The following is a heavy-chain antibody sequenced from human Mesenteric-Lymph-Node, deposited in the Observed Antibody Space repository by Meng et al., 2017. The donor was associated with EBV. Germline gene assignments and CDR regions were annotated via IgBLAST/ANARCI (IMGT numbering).Heavy chain of an antibody. D-gene: IGHD3-10*01. J-gene: IGHJ5*01. CDR1: GGSISSDDYI. CDR2: IFHTVST. Sequence: SGAGLVKPFRGPALPWPVSGGSISSDDYIWNWIRQPPGKGLEWIGNIFHTVSTQYKSSLKSRVTISVDRSKNQFSLRLHSVTAADTAVYYCARRSIREGVGIDTWGHGTLVTVSS. CDR3: ARRSIREGVGIDT. V-gene: IGHV4-30-2*01.